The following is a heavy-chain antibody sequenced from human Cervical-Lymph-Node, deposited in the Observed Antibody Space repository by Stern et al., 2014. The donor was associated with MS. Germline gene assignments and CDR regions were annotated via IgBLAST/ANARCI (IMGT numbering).Heavy chain of an antibody. V-gene: IGHV3-30*18. Sequence: VQLLESGGGVVQPGRSLRLSCAASGFTFSSYGMHWVRQAPGKGLEWGAVISYDGSNKYYADSVKGRFTISRDNSKNTLYLQMNSLRAEDTAVYYCAKDLGGSYYHYYYGMDVWGQGTTVTVSS. J-gene: IGHJ6*02. CDR3: AKDLGGSYYHYYYGMDV. CDR1: GFTFSSYG. CDR2: ISYDGSNK. D-gene: IGHD1-26*01.